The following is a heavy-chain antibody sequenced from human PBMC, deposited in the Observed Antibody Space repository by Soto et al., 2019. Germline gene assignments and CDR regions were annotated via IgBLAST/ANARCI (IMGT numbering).Heavy chain of an antibody. V-gene: IGHV4-30-2*05. CDR2: IYHSGSI. J-gene: IGHJ4*02. D-gene: IGHD3-16*01. Sequence: SETLSLTCAVSGGSISSGGYSWSWIRQPPGKGLEWIGYIYHSGSIYYNPSLKSRVTISVDTSKNQFSLKLSSVTAADTAVYYCARDVRGSYFDYWGQGTLVTVSS. CDR3: ARDVRGSYFDY. CDR1: GGSISSGGYS.